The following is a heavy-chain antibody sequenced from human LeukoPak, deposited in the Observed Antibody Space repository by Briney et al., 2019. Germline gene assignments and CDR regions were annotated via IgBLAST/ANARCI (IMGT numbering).Heavy chain of an antibody. Sequence: ASVKVSCKASGYTFTGHYMHWVRQAPGQGLEWMGWINPNSGGTNYAQKFQGRVTMTRDTSISTAYMELSRLRSDDTAVYYCARYYYDSSGYYYFDYWGQGTLVTVSS. J-gene: IGHJ4*02. CDR3: ARYYYDSSGYYYFDY. V-gene: IGHV1-2*02. CDR2: INPNSGGT. D-gene: IGHD3-22*01. CDR1: GYTFTGHY.